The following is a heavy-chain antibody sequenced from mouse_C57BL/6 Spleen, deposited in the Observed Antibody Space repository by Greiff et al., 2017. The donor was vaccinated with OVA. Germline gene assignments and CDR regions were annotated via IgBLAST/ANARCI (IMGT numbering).Heavy chain of an antibody. CDR1: GYTFTDYE. Sequence: QVQLKESGAELVRPGASVTLSCKASGYTFTDYEMHWVKQTPVHGLEWIGAIDPETGGTAYNQKFKGKAILTADKSSSTAYMELRSLTSEDSAVYYCTGGYYVAGFAYWGQGTLVTVSA. J-gene: IGHJ3*01. D-gene: IGHD2-3*01. CDR2: IDPETGGT. CDR3: TGGYYVAGFAY. V-gene: IGHV1-15*01.